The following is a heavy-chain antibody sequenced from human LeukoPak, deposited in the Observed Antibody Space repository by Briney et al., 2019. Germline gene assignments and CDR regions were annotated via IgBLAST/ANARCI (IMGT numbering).Heavy chain of an antibody. CDR3: ARRYFDWSGFDY. V-gene: IGHV4-59*01. CDR2: IYYSGST. Sequence: SETLSLTCTVSGGSISSFYWSWIRQPPGKGLEWIGYIYYSGSTNYNPSLKSRVTISVYTSTNQFSLKLSSVTAADTAVYYCARRYFDWSGFDYWGQGTLVTVSS. D-gene: IGHD3-9*01. CDR1: GGSISSFY. J-gene: IGHJ4*02.